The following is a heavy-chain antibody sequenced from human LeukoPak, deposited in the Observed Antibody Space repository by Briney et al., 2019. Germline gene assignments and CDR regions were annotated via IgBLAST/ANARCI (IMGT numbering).Heavy chain of an antibody. J-gene: IGHJ5*02. V-gene: IGHV4-59*11. Sequence: SETLSLTCSVSGGSLTSQHLSWLRQPPGKELEWLGYIYYSGGTRYHPSLQSRVTFSLDTSKSHLSLELTSVTAADTAVYLSASVCAPAANWFDPWGQGSLVTVSS. CDR2: IYYSGGT. D-gene: IGHD5/OR15-5a*01. CDR1: GGSLTSQH. CDR3: ASVCAPAANWFDP.